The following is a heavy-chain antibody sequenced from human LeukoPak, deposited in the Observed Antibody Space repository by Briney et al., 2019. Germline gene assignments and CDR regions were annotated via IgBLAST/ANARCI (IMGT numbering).Heavy chain of an antibody. V-gene: IGHV4-59*06. CDR3: ARVRDGYNDGAIDY. CDR2: IYYSGST. CDR1: GGSISSYY. J-gene: IGHJ4*02. D-gene: IGHD5-24*01. Sequence: PSETLSLTCTVSGGSISSYYWSWIRQHPGKGLEWIGYIYYSGSTYYNPSLKSRVTISVDTSKNQFSLKLSSVTAADTAVYYCARVRDGYNDGAIDYWGQGTLVTVSS.